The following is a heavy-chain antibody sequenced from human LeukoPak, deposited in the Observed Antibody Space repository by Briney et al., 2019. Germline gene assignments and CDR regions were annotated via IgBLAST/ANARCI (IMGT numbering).Heavy chain of an antibody. Sequence: SETLSLTCTVSGGSISSYYWSWIRQPAGKGLEWIGRIYTSGSTNYNPSLKSRVTMSVDTSKNQFSLKLSSVTAADTAVYYCARNITSVIPAGYFDYWGQGTLVTVSS. CDR1: GGSISSYY. CDR3: ARNITSVIPAGYFDY. V-gene: IGHV4-4*07. D-gene: IGHD2-2*01. CDR2: IYTSGST. J-gene: IGHJ4*02.